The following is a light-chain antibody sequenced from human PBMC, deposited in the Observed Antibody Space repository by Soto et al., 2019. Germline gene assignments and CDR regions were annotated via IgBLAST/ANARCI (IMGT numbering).Light chain of an antibody. CDR3: SSYTSSSTYV. V-gene: IGLV2-14*01. CDR1: SSDVGGYNY. J-gene: IGLJ1*01. CDR2: DVS. Sequence: QSALTQPASVSGSPGQSITISRTGTSSDVGGYNYVSWYQQHPGKAPKLMIYDVSNRPSGVSNRFSGSKSGNTASLTISGLQAEDEADYYCSSYTSSSTYVFGTGTKSPS.